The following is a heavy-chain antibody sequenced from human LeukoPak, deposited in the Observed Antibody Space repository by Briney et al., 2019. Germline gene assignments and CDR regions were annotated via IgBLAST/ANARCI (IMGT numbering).Heavy chain of an antibody. CDR1: GFTFSSYA. J-gene: IGHJ4*02. Sequence: TGGSLRLSCAASGFTFSSYAMSWVRQAPGKGLEWVSAISGSGGSTYYTDSVKGRFTISRDNSKNTLYLQMNSLRAEDTAVYYCAKDPDYGGNSGYFDYWGQGTLVTVSS. CDR3: AKDPDYGGNSGYFDY. D-gene: IGHD4-23*01. V-gene: IGHV3-23*01. CDR2: ISGSGGST.